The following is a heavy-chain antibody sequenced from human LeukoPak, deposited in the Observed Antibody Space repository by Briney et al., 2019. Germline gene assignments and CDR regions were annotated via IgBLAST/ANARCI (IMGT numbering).Heavy chain of an antibody. CDR1: GYSFSIYG. CDR3: ARCGAAVTTHFSH. D-gene: IGHD4-17*01. CDR2: ISASDGTT. Sequence: GASVKVSCKASGYSFSIYGITWARQAPGQGLEYLGWISASDGTTNYAQKVQDRVTMTTDTSTSTAYLELRSLRSEDTALYYCARCGAAVTTHFSHWGQGTLVTVSS. J-gene: IGHJ4*02. V-gene: IGHV1-18*01.